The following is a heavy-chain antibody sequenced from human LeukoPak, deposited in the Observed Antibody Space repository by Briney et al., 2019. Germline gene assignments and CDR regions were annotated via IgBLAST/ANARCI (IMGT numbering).Heavy chain of an antibody. CDR1: GFTLSSND. D-gene: IGHD3-3*02. V-gene: IGHV3-66*01. J-gene: IGHJ4*02. CDR3: AKFKDVISGYRYFDY. Sequence: GGSLRLSCLASGFTLSSNDMSWVRQAPGKGLEWVSVIYSGGTTSYADSVKGRFTISRDNSNNTLYLQMNSLRAEDTAVYYCAKFKDVISGYRYFDYWGQGTLVTVSS. CDR2: IYSGGTT.